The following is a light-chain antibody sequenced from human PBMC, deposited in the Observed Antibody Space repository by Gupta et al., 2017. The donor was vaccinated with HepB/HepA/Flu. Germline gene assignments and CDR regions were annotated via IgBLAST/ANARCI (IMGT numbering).Light chain of an antibody. CDR2: EVS. J-gene: IGKJ1*01. V-gene: IGKV2D-29*01. CDR3: WRTVALRRT. CDR1: ESLLHSDGKTY. Sequence: TPGQPASISCKSSESLLHSDGKTYLSWYLQKPGQPPQLLIYEVSNRFSGVPDRFSGSGSGTDFTLKISRVDAEDVGIYYCWRTVALRRTFGQGTMVEIK.